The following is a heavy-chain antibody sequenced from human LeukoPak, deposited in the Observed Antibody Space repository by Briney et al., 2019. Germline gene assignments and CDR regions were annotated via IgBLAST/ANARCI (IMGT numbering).Heavy chain of an antibody. Sequence: SETLSLTCIVSGGSISSTSYYWGWIRQPPGKGLEWIGSFYYSGSTYYNPSLKSRVTISVDTSKNQFSLKLSSVTAADTAVYYCARHETIFAGNWFDPWGQGTLVTVSS. V-gene: IGHV4-39*01. CDR3: ARHETIFAGNWFDP. D-gene: IGHD3-3*01. J-gene: IGHJ5*02. CDR2: FYYSGST. CDR1: GGSISSTSYY.